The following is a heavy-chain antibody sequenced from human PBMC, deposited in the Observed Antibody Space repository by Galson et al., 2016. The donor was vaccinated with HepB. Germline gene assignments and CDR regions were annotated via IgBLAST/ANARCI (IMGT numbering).Heavy chain of an antibody. V-gene: IGHV3-23*01. J-gene: IGHJ4*02. CDR3: TSGYDFDVGSY. D-gene: IGHD5-12*01. CDR2: ISGSGDNT. Sequence: SLRLSCAVSGFTFSTYAMSWVRQAPGKGLEWVSSISGSGDNTYYADSVKGRFTISRDNSKNTLYLQMNSLRAEDTAVYYCTSGYDFDVGSYWGPGTLVTVSS. CDR1: GFTFSTYA.